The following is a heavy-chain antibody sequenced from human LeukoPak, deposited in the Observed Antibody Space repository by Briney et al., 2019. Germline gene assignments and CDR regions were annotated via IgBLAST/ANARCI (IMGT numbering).Heavy chain of an antibody. V-gene: IGHV4-38-2*01. D-gene: IGHD4-17*01. J-gene: IGHJ4*02. CDR2: IYHSGST. CDR1: GFTFSDYY. CDR3: ARLNYGDGDY. Sequence: GSLRLSCAASGFTFSDYYMSWIRQAPGKGLEWIRSIYHSGSTYDNPSLRSRVTISLDTSKTQFSLKVTSVTAADTAVYYCARLNYGDGDYWGQGTLVTVSS.